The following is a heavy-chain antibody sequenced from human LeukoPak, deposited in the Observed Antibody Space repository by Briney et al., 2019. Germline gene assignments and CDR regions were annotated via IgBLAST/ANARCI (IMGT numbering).Heavy chain of an antibody. J-gene: IGHJ6*02. CDR3: ARANIVVVPAATGAYYYGMDV. D-gene: IGHD2-2*01. CDR1: GGTFSSYT. Sequence: ASVKVSCKASGGTFSSYTISWVRQAPGQGLEWMGRIIPILGIANYAQKFQGRVTITADKSTSTAYMELSSLRSEDTVVYYCARANIVVVPAATGAYYYGMDVWGQGTTVTVSS. CDR2: IIPILGIA. V-gene: IGHV1-69*02.